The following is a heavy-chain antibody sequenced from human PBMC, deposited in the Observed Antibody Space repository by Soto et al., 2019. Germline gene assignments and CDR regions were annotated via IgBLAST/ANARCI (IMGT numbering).Heavy chain of an antibody. CDR2: IYYSGST. Sequence: PSETLSLTCSVYGGSISSAEHYWSWIRQPPGKGLEWIGYIYYSGSTYDNPSLRRRITISIDTSKNQFSLKLGSMTAADTAVYYCARGPDYHMDVWGQGTTVTVSS. V-gene: IGHV4-30-4*01. CDR3: ARGPDYHMDV. CDR1: GGSISSAEHY. J-gene: IGHJ6*02.